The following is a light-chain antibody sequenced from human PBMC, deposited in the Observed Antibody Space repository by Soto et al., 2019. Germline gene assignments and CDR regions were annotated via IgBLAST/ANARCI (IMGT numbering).Light chain of an antibody. CDR3: QQYYSYPRA. CDR2: AAS. Sequence: AIRMTQSPSSLSASTGDRVTITFRASQGISRYLAWYQQKPGKAPKLLIYAASTLQSGVPSRFRGSGSRTDFTLTISCLQSEDFATYYCQQYYSYPRAFGKGNNVDI. CDR1: QGISRY. V-gene: IGKV1-8*01. J-gene: IGKJ1*01.